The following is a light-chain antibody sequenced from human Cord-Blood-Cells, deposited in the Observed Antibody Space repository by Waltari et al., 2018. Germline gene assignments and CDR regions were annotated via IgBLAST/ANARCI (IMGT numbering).Light chain of an antibody. Sequence: QSALTPPRSVSGSPGQSVTISCTGTSSDVGGYNYVSWYQQHPGKAPKHMFYDFSKRPAGVPDRFSGSKSGNTASLTISGLQAEDEADYYCCSYAGSYTYVFGTGTKVTVL. CDR1: SSDVGGYNY. CDR3: CSYAGSYTYV. V-gene: IGLV2-11*01. J-gene: IGLJ1*01. CDR2: DFS.